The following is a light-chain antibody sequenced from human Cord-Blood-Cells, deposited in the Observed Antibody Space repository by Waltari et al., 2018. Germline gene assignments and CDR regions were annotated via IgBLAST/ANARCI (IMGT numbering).Light chain of an antibody. V-gene: IGLV2-14*01. CDR3: SSSTTSSSLFV. CDR2: DVS. CDR1: SSDVGGYNH. J-gene: IGLJ1*01. Sequence: QSALTQPASVSGSPGQSITISCTGTSSDVGGYNHVSWYQQHPGKAPKLLIYDVSNRPSGGSNRFSGSKTGNTASLTITGRQAEDEADYYCSSSTTSSSLFVFGTGTKLTVL.